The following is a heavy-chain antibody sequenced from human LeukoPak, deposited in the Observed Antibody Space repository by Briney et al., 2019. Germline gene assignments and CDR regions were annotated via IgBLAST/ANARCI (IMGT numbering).Heavy chain of an antibody. CDR2: ISWNSGSI. D-gene: IGHD6-19*01. J-gene: IGHJ4*02. CDR1: GFTFDDYA. Sequence: GGSLRLSCAASGFTFDDYAMHWVRQAPGKGLEWVSGISWNSGSIGYADSVKGRFTISRDNAKNSLYLQMNSLRAEDTALYYCAKDISGSGRYYFDYWGQGTLVTVSS. V-gene: IGHV3-9*01. CDR3: AKDISGSGRYYFDY.